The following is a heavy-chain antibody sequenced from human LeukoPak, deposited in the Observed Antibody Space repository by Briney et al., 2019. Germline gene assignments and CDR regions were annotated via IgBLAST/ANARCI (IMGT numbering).Heavy chain of an antibody. CDR1: GFTFSNYA. V-gene: IGHV3-23*01. D-gene: IGHD2-15*01. Sequence: PGGSLRLSCAASGFTFSNYAMSWVRQAPGKGLQWVAVISGGGRTTEYEDLVKGRFTISRDNSKNTLSLQMNSLTVEDTAIYFCAKNVVVKRYIDFWGQGTLVTVSS. J-gene: IGHJ4*02. CDR3: AKNVVVKRYIDF. CDR2: ISGGGRTT.